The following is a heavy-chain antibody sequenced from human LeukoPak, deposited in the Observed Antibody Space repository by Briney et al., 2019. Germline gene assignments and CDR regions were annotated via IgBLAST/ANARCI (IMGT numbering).Heavy chain of an antibody. CDR1: GGSISSYY. V-gene: IGHV4-59*01. D-gene: IGHD1-26*01. J-gene: IGHJ3*02. CDR3: ARASLYSGSLLGAFDI. CDR2: IYYSGST. Sequence: PSETLSLTCTVSGGSISSYYWSWIRQPPGKGLEWIGYIYYSGSTNYNPSLKSRVTISVDTSKNQFSLKLSSVTAADTAVYYCARASLYSGSLLGAFDIWGQGTMVTVSS.